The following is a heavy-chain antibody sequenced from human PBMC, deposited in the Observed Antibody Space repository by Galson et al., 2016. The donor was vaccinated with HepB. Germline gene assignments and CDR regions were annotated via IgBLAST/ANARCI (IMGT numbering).Heavy chain of an antibody. D-gene: IGHD4/OR15-4a*01. Sequence: SLRLSCAASGFPFSSYAMSWVRQAPGKGLAWVSTISGAGTASYAYSVKGRFTISRDNSKNTLDLQMDSLRVEDTALYFCFRVPRYSADYSSGVGDCWGQGTLLTVSS. CDR2: ISGAGTA. V-gene: IGHV3-23*01. J-gene: IGHJ4*02. CDR3: FRVPRYSADYSSGVGDC. CDR1: GFPFSSYA.